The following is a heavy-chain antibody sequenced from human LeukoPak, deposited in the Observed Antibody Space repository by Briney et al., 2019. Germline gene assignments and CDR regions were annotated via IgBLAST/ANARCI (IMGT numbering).Heavy chain of an antibody. CDR2: INPNSGGT. V-gene: IGHV1-2*02. D-gene: IGHD2-15*01. CDR3: ARGYCTGGSCSGAWFDP. Sequence: ASVKVSFKASGYTFTGYYMHWVRQAPGQGLEWMGWINPNSGGTNYAQKFQGRVTMTRDTSINTAYIELNRLRSDDTAVYYCARGYCTGGSCSGAWFDPWGQGTLVTVSS. J-gene: IGHJ5*02. CDR1: GYTFTGYY.